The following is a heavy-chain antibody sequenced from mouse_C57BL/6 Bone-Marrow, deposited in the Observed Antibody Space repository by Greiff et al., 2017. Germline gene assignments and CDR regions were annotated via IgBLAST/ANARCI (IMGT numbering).Heavy chain of an antibody. CDR3: ARAPLYYGSSPDY. Sequence: EVQLQQSGPELVKPGASVKISCKASGYTFTDYYMNWVKQSHGKSLEWIGDINPNNGGTSYNQKFKAKATLTVDKSSSTAYMELRSLTSEDSAVYYCARAPLYYGSSPDYWGQGTTLTVSS. CDR1: GYTFTDYY. D-gene: IGHD1-1*01. V-gene: IGHV1-26*01. CDR2: INPNNGGT. J-gene: IGHJ2*01.